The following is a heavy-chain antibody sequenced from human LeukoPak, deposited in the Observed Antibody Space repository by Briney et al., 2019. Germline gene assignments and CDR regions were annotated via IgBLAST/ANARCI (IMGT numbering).Heavy chain of an antibody. D-gene: IGHD3-22*01. J-gene: IGHJ5*02. CDR3: ATDFYDST. CDR2: IRSNSDGGTI. V-gene: IGHV3-15*01. CDR1: GFTFDDYG. Sequence: GGSLRLSCAATGFTFDDYGMSWVRQAPGKGLEWVGRIRSNSDGGTIDYAAPVKGRFTLSRDDSKDTLCLQMNSLQTEDTAVYYCATDFYDSTWGQGTLVTVSS.